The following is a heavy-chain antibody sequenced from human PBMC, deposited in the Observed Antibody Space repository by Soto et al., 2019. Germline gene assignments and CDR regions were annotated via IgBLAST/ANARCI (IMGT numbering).Heavy chain of an antibody. J-gene: IGHJ5*02. Sequence: GGSLRLSCAASGFTFSNYSMSWVRQAPGKGLEWVSTLSGSGGSTYYADSVKGRFTISRDNSKNTLYLQMNSLRAEDTAVYYCAKDTVPVATPWFDPWGQGTLVTVSS. CDR3: AKDTVPVATPWFDP. D-gene: IGHD2-2*01. CDR2: LSGSGGST. CDR1: GFTFSNYS. V-gene: IGHV3-23*01.